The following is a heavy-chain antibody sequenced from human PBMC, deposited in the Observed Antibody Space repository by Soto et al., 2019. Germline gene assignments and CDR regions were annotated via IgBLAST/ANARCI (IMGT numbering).Heavy chain of an antibody. J-gene: IGHJ4*02. CDR1: GYTFTGYY. V-gene: IGHV1-2*04. CDR2: INPNSGGT. CDR3: ARVPIAVAGDYYFDY. Sequence: GASVKVSCKASGYTFTGYYMHWVRQAPGQGLEWMGWINPNSGGTNYAQKFQGWVTMTRDTSISTAYMELSRLRSDDTAVYYCARVPIAVAGDYYFDYWGQGTLVTVSS. D-gene: IGHD6-19*01.